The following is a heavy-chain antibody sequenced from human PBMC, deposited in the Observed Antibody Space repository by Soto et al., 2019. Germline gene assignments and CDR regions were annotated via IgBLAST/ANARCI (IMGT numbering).Heavy chain of an antibody. Sequence: GGSLRLSCAASGFTFSNYAMSWVRQAPGKGLVWVSAITGSGGTTYYADSVTGRFTISRDNSKNTLSLLVNSLRAEDTAVYYCAKDLPRGGEQNNYYGLDVWGQGTTVTVSS. J-gene: IGHJ6*02. CDR1: GFTFSNYA. CDR3: AKDLPRGGEQNNYYGLDV. D-gene: IGHD3-3*01. CDR2: ITGSGGTT. V-gene: IGHV3-23*01.